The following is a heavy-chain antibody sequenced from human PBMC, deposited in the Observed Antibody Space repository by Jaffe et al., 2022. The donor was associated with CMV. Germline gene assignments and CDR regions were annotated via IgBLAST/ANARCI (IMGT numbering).Heavy chain of an antibody. D-gene: IGHD4-17*01. Sequence: EVQLEQSGTEMKKPGESLKISCKGSGNSFINYWIGWVRQKPGKGLEWMGIIYPDDSDTTYSPSFEGQVTISADKSTNIAYLQWSSLQASDTAMYYCARRNGDNDDSPGYFDYWGQGSLVIVSS. CDR3: ARRNGDNDDSPGYFDY. J-gene: IGHJ4*02. CDR2: IYPDDSDT. V-gene: IGHV5-51*01. CDR1: GNSFINYW.